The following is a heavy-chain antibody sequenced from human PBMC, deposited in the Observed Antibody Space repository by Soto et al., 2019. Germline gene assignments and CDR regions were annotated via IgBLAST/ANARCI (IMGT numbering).Heavy chain of an antibody. CDR3: AKEGENYHYGMDV. D-gene: IGHD1-26*01. V-gene: IGHV3-23*01. CDR2: ISNSGGRT. CDR1: GFTFSSYA. J-gene: IGHJ6*02. Sequence: EVQLLESGGGLVQPGGSLRLSCAASGFTFSSYAMSWVRQAPGKGLEWVSSISNSGGRTYYADSVKGRFTISRDNTKNTLDLQMNSLRAEDAAVFYCAKEGENYHYGMDVWGQGTTVTVSS.